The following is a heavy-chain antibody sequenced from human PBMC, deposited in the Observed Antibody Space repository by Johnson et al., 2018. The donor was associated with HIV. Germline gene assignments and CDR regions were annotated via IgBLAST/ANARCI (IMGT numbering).Heavy chain of an antibody. D-gene: IGHD2-21*02. CDR2: IRYDGSNK. J-gene: IGHJ3*02. CDR3: AKDQYCGGDCYTDAFDI. V-gene: IGHV3-30*02. Sequence: QLVESGGGVVQPGRSLRLSCAASGFTFSTYAMHWVRQAPGKGLEWVAFIRYDGSNKYYADSVKGRFTISRDNSKNTLYLQMNSLRAEDTAVYYCAKDQYCGGDCYTDAFDIWGQGTMVTVSS. CDR1: GFTFSTYA.